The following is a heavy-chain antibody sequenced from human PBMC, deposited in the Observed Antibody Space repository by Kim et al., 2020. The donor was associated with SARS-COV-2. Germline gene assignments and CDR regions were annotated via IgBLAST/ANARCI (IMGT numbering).Heavy chain of an antibody. D-gene: IGHD3-3*01. J-gene: IGHJ4*02. Sequence: GGSLRLSCAASGFTFSSYEMNWVRQAPGKGLEWVSYISSSGYSIYYADSVKGRFTISRDNAKNSLYLQMNSLRAEDTAVYYCARVSGDFWSGYYTAGMFDYWGQGTLVTVSS. CDR1: GFTFSSYE. CDR3: ARVSGDFWSGYYTAGMFDY. V-gene: IGHV3-48*03. CDR2: ISSSGYSI.